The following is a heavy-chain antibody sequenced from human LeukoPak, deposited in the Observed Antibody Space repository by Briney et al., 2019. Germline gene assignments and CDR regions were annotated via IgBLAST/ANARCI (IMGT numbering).Heavy chain of an antibody. CDR3: ARGGYYDSSGYRYNWFDP. Sequence: ASLKLFYTASGYTFTGYYIHWVRHAPGQGLGWMGWINPNTVGTNYVQKFKGWVTITRDTSIRTAYMQLSRLRSDDTAVYYCARGGYYDSSGYRYNWFDPWGQGTLVAVSS. CDR1: GYTFTGYY. J-gene: IGHJ5*02. CDR2: INPNTVGT. D-gene: IGHD3-22*01. V-gene: IGHV1-2*04.